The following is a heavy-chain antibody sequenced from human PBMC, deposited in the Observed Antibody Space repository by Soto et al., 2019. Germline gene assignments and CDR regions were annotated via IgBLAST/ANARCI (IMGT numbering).Heavy chain of an antibody. CDR1: GGSISSGDYY. V-gene: IGHV4-30-4*01. CDR3: ARLVRGAPPGNFPDY. CDR2: IYYSGSA. D-gene: IGHD3-10*01. Sequence: QVQLQESGPGLVKPSQTLSLTCTVSGGSISSGDYYWSWIRQPPGKGLEWIGYIYYSGSAYYNPSLKSRVTISVDTSKNQFSLKLSSVTAADTAVYYCARLVRGAPPGNFPDYWGQGTLVTVSS. J-gene: IGHJ4*02.